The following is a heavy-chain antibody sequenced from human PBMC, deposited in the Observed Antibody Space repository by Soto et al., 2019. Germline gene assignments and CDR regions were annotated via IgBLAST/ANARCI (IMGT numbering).Heavy chain of an antibody. CDR2: IWYDGSNK. CDR1: GFTFSSYG. J-gene: IGHJ6*02. CDR3: ARDYSILFYYYGMDV. V-gene: IGHV3-33*01. D-gene: IGHD4-4*01. Sequence: GGSLRLSCAASGFTFSSYGMHWVRQAPGKGLEWVAVIWYDGSNKYYADSVKGRSTISRDNSKNTLYLQMNSLSAEDAAVYYCARDYSILFYYYGMDVWGQGTTVTVSS.